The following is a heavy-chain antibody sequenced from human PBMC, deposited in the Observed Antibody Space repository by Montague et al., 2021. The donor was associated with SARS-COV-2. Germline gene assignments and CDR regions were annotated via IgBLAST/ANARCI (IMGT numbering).Heavy chain of an antibody. D-gene: IGHD2-15*01. CDR2: ISDIGST. CDR3: VRERECSGGSCYGPDGDAFDI. V-gene: IGHV4-34*01. Sequence: SETLSLTCAVYGGSFNGYYWNWIRQPPGKGLEWIGEISDIGSTTYNPSLESRLTTSVDRSKNQFSLRLTSVTAADTAVYYCVRERECSGGSCYGPDGDAFDIWGQGTVVTVSS. CDR1: GGSFNGYY. J-gene: IGHJ3*02.